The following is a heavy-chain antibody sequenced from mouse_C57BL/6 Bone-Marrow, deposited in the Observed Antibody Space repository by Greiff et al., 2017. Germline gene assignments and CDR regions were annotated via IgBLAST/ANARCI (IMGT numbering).Heavy chain of an antibody. J-gene: IGHJ1*03. Sequence: QVQLQQPGAELVKPGASVKMSCKASGYTFTSYWITWVKQRAGQGLEWIGDIYPGSGSTNYNEKFKSKATLTVDTSSSTAYMQLSSLTSEDSAVYYCARKSYYGSSDWYFDVWGTGTTVTVSS. CDR3: ARKSYYGSSDWYFDV. V-gene: IGHV1-55*01. CDR1: GYTFTSYW. D-gene: IGHD1-1*01. CDR2: IYPGSGST.